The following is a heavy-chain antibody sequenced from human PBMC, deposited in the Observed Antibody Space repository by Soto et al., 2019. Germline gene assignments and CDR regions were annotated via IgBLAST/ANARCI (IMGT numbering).Heavy chain of an antibody. Sequence: QVQLQESGPGLVKPSQTLSLTCTVSGGSISSGDYYWSWIRQPPGKGLEWIGYIYYSGSTYYNPSLKSRVNISVDTSKNQFSLKLSSVTAADTAVYYCARGVSDCSGGSCYSIYYYYGMDVWGQGTTVTVSS. CDR2: IYYSGST. CDR3: ARGVSDCSGGSCYSIYYYYGMDV. CDR1: GGSISSGDYY. D-gene: IGHD2-15*01. V-gene: IGHV4-30-4*01. J-gene: IGHJ6*02.